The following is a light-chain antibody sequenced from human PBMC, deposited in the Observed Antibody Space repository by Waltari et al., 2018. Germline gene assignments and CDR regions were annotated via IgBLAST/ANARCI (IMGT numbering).Light chain of an antibody. CDR1: ILGKKY. J-gene: IGLJ3*02. Sequence: SYELTQPSSLSVSPGQTARITCSGYILGKKYGRWFQQKPGQAPVLVIYKDTERPAGIPVRISGSSSGTTITLTISGAQIEDEADYYCYSLTDDMGVCGGGTKLTVL. CDR3: YSLTDDMGV. V-gene: IGLV3-27*01. CDR2: KDT.